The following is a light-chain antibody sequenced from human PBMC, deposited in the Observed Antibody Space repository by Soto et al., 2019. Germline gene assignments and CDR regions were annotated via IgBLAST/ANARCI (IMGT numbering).Light chain of an antibody. CDR1: SSDVGGYNY. CDR3: SSYTSSSTVV. V-gene: IGLV2-14*01. J-gene: IGLJ2*01. Sequence: QSALPQPASVSGSPGQSITISCTGTSSDVGGYNYVSWYQQQPGKAPKLMIYDVSNRPSGVSNRFSGSKSGNTAALTSAGRQAEEEAEYYCSSYTSSSTVVFGGGTQLTVL. CDR2: DVS.